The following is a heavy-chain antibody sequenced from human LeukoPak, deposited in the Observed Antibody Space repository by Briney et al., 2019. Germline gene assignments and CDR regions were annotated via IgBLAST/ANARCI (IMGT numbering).Heavy chain of an antibody. V-gene: IGHV1-18*01. J-gene: IGHJ1*01. CDR1: GYTFTIYG. CDR3: AGDKAGVTEYFQY. D-gene: IGHD2-8*01. Sequence: ASVTVSFTTSGYTFTIYGISWVRQAPGQGIEWMGWISAYSGNTNYAQKLQGRVTMTTDTSTRTAYMDLRRLRSDDTAVYYRAGDKAGVTEYFQYWGQGTLVTVSS. CDR2: ISAYSGNT.